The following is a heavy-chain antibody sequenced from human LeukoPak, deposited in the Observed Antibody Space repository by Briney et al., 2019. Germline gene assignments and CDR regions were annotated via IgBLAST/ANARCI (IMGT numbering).Heavy chain of an antibody. V-gene: IGHV4-38-2*02. D-gene: IGHD3-3*01. CDR1: GYSISSGYY. CDR2: IYHSGST. Sequence: PSETLSLTCAVSGYSISSGYYWGWIRQPPGKGLEWIGSIYHSGSTYYNPSLKSRATISVDTSKNQFSLKLSSVTAADTAVYYCARDFPYDFWSGYDRWFDPWGQGTLVTVSS. J-gene: IGHJ5*02. CDR3: ARDFPYDFWSGYDRWFDP.